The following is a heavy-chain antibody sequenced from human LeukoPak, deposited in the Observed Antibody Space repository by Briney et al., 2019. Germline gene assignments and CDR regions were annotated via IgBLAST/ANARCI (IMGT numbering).Heavy chain of an antibody. Sequence: GGSLRLSCAASGFTFSSYSMNWVRQAPGKGLEWVSYISSSSSTIYYADSVKGRFTISRDNAKNSLYLQMNSLRAEDTAVYYCARDLSVAYCGGDCYSFLDYWGQGPLSPSPQ. V-gene: IGHV3-48*01. CDR3: ARDLSVAYCGGDCYSFLDY. CDR1: GFTFSSYS. D-gene: IGHD2-21*01. J-gene: IGHJ4*02. CDR2: ISSSSSTI.